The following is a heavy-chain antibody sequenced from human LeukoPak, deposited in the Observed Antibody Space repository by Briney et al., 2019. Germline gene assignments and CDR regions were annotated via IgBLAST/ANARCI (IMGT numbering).Heavy chain of an antibody. CDR2: IYYSGST. V-gene: IGHV4-61*01. D-gene: IGHD3-10*01. CDR3: ARGALGEFDY. J-gene: IGHJ4*02. CDR1: GGSVSSGSYD. Sequence: SETLSLTCTVSGGSVSSGSYDWTWIRQPPGKGLEWIGYIYYSGSTNYNPSLKGRVTISVDTSKNPFSLKMSSVTAEDTAVYYCARGALGEFDYWGQGTLVTVPS.